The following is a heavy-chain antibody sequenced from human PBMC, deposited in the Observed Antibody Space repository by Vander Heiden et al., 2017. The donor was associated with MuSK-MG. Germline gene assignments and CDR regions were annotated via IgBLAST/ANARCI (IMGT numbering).Heavy chain of an antibody. V-gene: IGHV3-23*01. CDR2: ISGSGGST. CDR1: GFPFSSYA. J-gene: IGHJ3*02. Sequence: EVQLLESGGGLVQPGGSLRLSCAASGFPFSSYAMSWVRQAPGKGLEWVSAISGSGGSTYYADSVKGRFTISRDNSKNTLYLQMNSLRAEDTAVYYCAKDLGRSWSGYADAFDIWGQGTMVTVSS. D-gene: IGHD3-3*01. CDR3: AKDLGRSWSGYADAFDI.